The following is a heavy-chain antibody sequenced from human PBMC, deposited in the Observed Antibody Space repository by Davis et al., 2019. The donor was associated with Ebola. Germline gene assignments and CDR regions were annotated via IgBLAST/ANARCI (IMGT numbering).Heavy chain of an antibody. CDR3: AREAIVVVPAAISSPYNWFDP. V-gene: IGHV4-38-2*02. D-gene: IGHD2-2*01. CDR2: IYHSGST. Sequence: PGGSLRLSCTVSGYSISSGYYWGWIRQPPGKGLEWIGSIYHSGSTYYNPSLKSRVTISVDTSKNQFSLKLSSVTAADTAVYYCAREAIVVVPAAISSPYNWFDPWGQGTLVTVSS. J-gene: IGHJ5*02. CDR1: GYSISSGYY.